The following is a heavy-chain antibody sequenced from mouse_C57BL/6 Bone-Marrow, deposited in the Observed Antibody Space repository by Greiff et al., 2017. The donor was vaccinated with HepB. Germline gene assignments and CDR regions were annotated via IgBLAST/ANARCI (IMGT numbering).Heavy chain of an antibody. V-gene: IGHV8-8*01. CDR1: GFSLSTFGMG. D-gene: IGHD1-1*01. CDR3: ARINYYGSLFDY. Sequence: QVQLKESGPGILQPSQSLSLTCSFSGFSLSTFGMGVGGLRQPPGKGLEWLAHLWWDDDKYYNPALKSRLTISKDTSKNQVFLKIANVDTADTATYYCARINYYGSLFDYWGQGTTLTVSS. J-gene: IGHJ2*01. CDR2: LWWDDDK.